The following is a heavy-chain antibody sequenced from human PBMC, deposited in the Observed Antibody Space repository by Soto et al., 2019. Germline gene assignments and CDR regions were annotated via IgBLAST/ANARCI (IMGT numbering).Heavy chain of an antibody. CDR1: SGSITSSKW. Sequence: QVQLQDSGPGLVKPPGTLSLTCTVSSGSITSSKWWSWVRQPPGKGLEWIGAIYHGGSTNYNPSLKGRVTISVDKSKNQFSLQLTAVTAADTAVYYWASHLTIPGTRGFDSWSQGTLVTVSS. D-gene: IGHD6-13*01. CDR2: IYHGGST. CDR3: ASHLTIPGTRGFDS. V-gene: IGHV4-4*03. J-gene: IGHJ4*02.